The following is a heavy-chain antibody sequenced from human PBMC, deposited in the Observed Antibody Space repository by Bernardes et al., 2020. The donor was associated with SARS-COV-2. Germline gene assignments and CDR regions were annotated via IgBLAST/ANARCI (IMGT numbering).Heavy chain of an antibody. CDR2: IRCTGATA. J-gene: IGHJ4*02. D-gene: IGHD2-15*01. CDR3: AKSLAGYCYGSTCYWRPLDS. V-gene: IGHV3-23*01. Sequence: GSSLRLSCAASGFTSSAYSMAWVRQAPGKGLEWVSIIRCTGATAHYADSVKGRFTVSRDNSNNILYLEMNSLRTEDTATYYCAKSLAGYCYGSTCYWRPLDSWGQGTLVTVSS. CDR1: GFTSSAYS.